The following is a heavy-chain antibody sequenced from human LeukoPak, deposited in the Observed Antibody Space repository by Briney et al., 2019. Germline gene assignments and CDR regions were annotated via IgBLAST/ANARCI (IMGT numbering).Heavy chain of an antibody. V-gene: IGHV1-69*05. J-gene: IGHJ4*02. D-gene: IGHD7-27*01. CDR3: AREKNRGYYFDY. CDR1: GGTFSSYA. Sequence: SVKVSCKASGGTFSSYAISWVRQAPGQGLEWMGRIIPIFGTANYAQKFQGRVTITTDESTSTAYMGLSSLRSEDTAVYYCAREKNRGYYFDYWGQGTLVTVSS. CDR2: IIPIFGTA.